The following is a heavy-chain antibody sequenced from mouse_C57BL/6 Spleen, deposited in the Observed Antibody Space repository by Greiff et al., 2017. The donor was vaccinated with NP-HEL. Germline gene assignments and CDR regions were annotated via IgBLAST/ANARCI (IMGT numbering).Heavy chain of an antibody. CDR1: GYTFTSYG. CDR3: ARGRNGNYDWYFDV. J-gene: IGHJ1*03. Sequence: QVQLQQSGAELARPGASVKLSCKASGYTFTSYGISWVKQRTGQGLEWIGEIYPRSGNTYYNEKFKGKATLTADKSSSTAYMELRSLTSEDSAVYFCARGRNGNYDWYFDVWGTGTTVTVSS. D-gene: IGHD2-1*01. CDR2: IYPRSGNT. V-gene: IGHV1-81*01.